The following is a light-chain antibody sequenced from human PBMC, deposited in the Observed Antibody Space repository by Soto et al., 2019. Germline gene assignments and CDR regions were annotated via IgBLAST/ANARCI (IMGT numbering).Light chain of an antibody. Sequence: QSVLTQPASVSGSPGQSITISCTGTSSDVGSYNLISWYQQYPDKAPKLMIYEVNKRPSGVSSRFSGSKSRNTASLTISGLQAEDEADYYCCSYAGGTTFYVFGSGTKLTVL. J-gene: IGLJ1*01. CDR2: EVN. CDR3: CSYAGGTTFYV. CDR1: SSDVGSYNL. V-gene: IGLV2-23*02.